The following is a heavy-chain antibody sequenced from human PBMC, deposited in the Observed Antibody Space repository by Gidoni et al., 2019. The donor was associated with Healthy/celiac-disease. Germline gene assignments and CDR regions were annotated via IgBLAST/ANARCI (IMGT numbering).Heavy chain of an antibody. D-gene: IGHD6-13*01. J-gene: IGHJ4*02. CDR1: GFTFSPYD. Sequence: EVQLLESGGGLVQPGGSLRLSCAASGFTFSPYDVSWVRQAPGKGLEWVSGSSGSGGSTYYADSVKGRFTISRDNSKNTLYLQMNSLRAEDTAVYYCTKEMGPVYSNHRAFDYWGQGTLVTVSS. CDR3: TKEMGPVYSNHRAFDY. CDR2: SSGSGGST. V-gene: IGHV3-23*01.